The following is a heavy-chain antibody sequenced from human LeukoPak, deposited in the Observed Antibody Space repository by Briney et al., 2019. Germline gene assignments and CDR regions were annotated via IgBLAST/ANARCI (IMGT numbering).Heavy chain of an antibody. CDR1: GFTFSSYS. Sequence: PGGSLRLSCAASGFTFSSYSMNWVRQAPGKGLEWVSSISSSSSYIYYADSVKGRFTISRDNAKNSLYLQMNSLRAEDTAVYYCAKDKRGYYDSSGYCFDYWGQGTLVPVSS. CDR3: AKDKRGYYDSSGYCFDY. V-gene: IGHV3-21*01. CDR2: ISSSSSYI. J-gene: IGHJ4*02. D-gene: IGHD3-22*01.